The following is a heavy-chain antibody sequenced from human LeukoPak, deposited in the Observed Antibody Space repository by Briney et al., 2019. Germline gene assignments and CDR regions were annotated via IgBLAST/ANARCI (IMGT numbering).Heavy chain of an antibody. CDR1: GLTFSTYW. J-gene: IGHJ4*02. CDR3: VWGGCELPDY. Sequence: PGGSLRLSCAASGLTFSTYWMNWVRQAPGKGLEWVADINKDGSETYYVDSVKGRFTISRDNAKNTMYLQMNSLRDEGTGVYYCVWGGCELPDYWGQGSLVAVSS. D-gene: IGHD1-26*01. V-gene: IGHV3-7*04. CDR2: INKDGSET.